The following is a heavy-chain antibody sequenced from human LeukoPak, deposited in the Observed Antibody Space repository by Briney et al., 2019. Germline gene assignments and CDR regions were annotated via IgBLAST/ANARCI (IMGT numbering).Heavy chain of an antibody. D-gene: IGHD3-10*02. Sequence: GGSLRLSCAASGFTFSSYGMHWVRQAPGKGLEWVAFIRYDGNNKYYADSVKGRFTVSRDNSKNTLYLQMNSLRAEDTAVYYCAELGITMIGGVWGKGTTVTISS. CDR2: IRYDGNNK. CDR3: AELGITMIGGV. CDR1: GFTFSSYG. J-gene: IGHJ6*04. V-gene: IGHV3-30*02.